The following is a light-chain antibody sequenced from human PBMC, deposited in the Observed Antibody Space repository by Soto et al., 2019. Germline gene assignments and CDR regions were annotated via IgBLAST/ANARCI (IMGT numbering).Light chain of an antibody. CDR2: AAS. CDR1: QSVTSY. Sequence: DIQMTQSPSSLSASIGDRVTITCRASQSVTSYLNWYQQKPGKAPTLLIYAASSLHSGVPSRFRGGGSGTDFTLTISSLQPEDFATYYCQQSYTPQYTFGQGTKPEIK. CDR3: QQSYTPQYT. J-gene: IGKJ2*01. V-gene: IGKV1-39*01.